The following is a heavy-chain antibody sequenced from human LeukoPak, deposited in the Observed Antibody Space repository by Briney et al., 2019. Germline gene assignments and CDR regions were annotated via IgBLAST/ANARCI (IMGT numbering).Heavy chain of an antibody. CDR1: GFTFSSYA. CDR2: ISSSSSYI. Sequence: GGSLRLSCAASGFTFSSYAMSWVRQAPGKGLEWVSSISSSSSYIYYADSVKGRFTISRDNAKNSLYLQMNSLRAEDTAVYYCARDPVGATDWHFDLWGRGTLVTVSS. CDR3: ARDPVGATDWHFDL. J-gene: IGHJ2*01. V-gene: IGHV3-21*01. D-gene: IGHD1-26*01.